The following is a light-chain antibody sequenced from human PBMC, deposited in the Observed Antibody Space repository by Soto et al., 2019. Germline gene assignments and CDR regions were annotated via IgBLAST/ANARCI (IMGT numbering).Light chain of an antibody. Sequence: QSVLTQPPSASETPGQRVTISCSGSSSNIGSYTVAWYQQVPGTAPKLLLYSDDQRPSGVPDRFSGSKSDTSASLAISGLQSEDEADYYCASWDDSLDGPLFGGGTQLTVL. CDR2: SDD. V-gene: IGLV1-44*01. J-gene: IGLJ2*01. CDR1: SSNIGSYT. CDR3: ASWDDSLDGPL.